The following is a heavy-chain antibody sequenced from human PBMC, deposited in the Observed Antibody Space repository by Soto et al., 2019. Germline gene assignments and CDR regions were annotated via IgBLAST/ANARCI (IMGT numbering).Heavy chain of an antibody. D-gene: IGHD3-10*01. J-gene: IGHJ4*02. CDR3: ARMEASGSYTNYFDY. V-gene: IGHV2-5*01. CDR2: IFSNDDK. Sequence: SGPTLVNPTQTLTLTCTFSGFSLSISGVGVGWIRQPPGKALEWLALIFSNDDKRYSPSLKSRLTITKDTSKNQVVLIMTNMEPVDTATYYCARMEASGSYTNYFDYWGPGTQVTVSS. CDR1: GFSLSISGVG.